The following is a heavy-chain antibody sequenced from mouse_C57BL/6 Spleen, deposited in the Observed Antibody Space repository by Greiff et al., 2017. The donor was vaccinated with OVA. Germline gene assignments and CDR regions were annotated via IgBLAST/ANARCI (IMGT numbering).Heavy chain of an antibody. Sequence: QVQLQQSGAELARPGASVKMSCKASGYTFTSYTMHWVNQRPGQGLEWIGYINPSSGYTKYNQKFKDKATLTADTSSSTAYMQLSSLTSEDSAVYYCAREGGGATDYWGKGTTLTVSS. CDR2: INPSSGYT. J-gene: IGHJ2*01. D-gene: IGHD1-1*02. CDR3: AREGGGATDY. V-gene: IGHV1-4*01. CDR1: GYTFTSYT.